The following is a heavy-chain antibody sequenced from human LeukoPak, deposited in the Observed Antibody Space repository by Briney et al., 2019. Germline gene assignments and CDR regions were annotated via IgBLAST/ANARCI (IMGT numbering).Heavy chain of an antibody. D-gene: IGHD1-26*01. J-gene: IGHJ4*02. CDR3: AREARVGGALQY. CDR1: GLTFSTYW. Sequence: GGSLRLSCAASGLTFSTYWMHWVRQAPGKGLAWVARINPDGSIRTYANSVQGRVTISRDTAKDTLFLQMYSLRAEDTAVYYCAREARVGGALQYWGQGTPVTVSS. V-gene: IGHV3-74*03. CDR2: INPDGSIR.